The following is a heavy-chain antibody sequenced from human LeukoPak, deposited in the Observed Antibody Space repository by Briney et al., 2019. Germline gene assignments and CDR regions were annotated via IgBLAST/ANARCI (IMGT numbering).Heavy chain of an antibody. D-gene: IGHD2-15*01. V-gene: IGHV3-74*01. CDR3: ARVEHHSGCCSGGSCYDFDY. CDR1: GFPLSSYW. J-gene: IGHJ4*02. Sequence: GGPLRLFCAASGFPLSSYWMHWFRQPPGKGLLTVSRINSDSSSTSYADSVKGRFTISRDNAKNTLYLQMNSLRAEDTAVYYCARVEHHSGCCSGGSCYDFDYWGQGTLVTVSS. CDR2: INSDSSST.